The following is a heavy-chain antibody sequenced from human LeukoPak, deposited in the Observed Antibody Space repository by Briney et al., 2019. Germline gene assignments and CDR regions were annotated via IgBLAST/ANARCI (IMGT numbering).Heavy chain of an antibody. Sequence: SQTLSLTCTVSGGSISSCDYYWSWIPQPPGKGLELIWYIYYSGSTYYNPSLKSRVTLSVDTSKNQFSLKLSSVTAADTAVYYCASGPSPYFFDYWGQGTLVTVSS. CDR2: IYYSGST. J-gene: IGHJ4*02. V-gene: IGHV4-30-4*08. CDR3: ASGPSPYFFDY. CDR1: GGSISSCDYY. D-gene: IGHD3/OR15-3a*01.